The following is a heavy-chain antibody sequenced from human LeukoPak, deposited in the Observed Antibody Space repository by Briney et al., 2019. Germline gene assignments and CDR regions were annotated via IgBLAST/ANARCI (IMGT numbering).Heavy chain of an antibody. CDR3: ARDEYYYGSGSQLDY. Sequence: PSETLSLTCTVSGGSISSYYWSWIRQPAGKGLEWIGRIYTSGSTNYNPSLKSRVTMSVDTSKNQFSLKLSSVTAADTAVYYCARDEYYYGSGSQLDYWGQGTLVTVS. J-gene: IGHJ4*02. D-gene: IGHD3-10*01. CDR1: GGSISSYY. V-gene: IGHV4-4*07. CDR2: IYTSGST.